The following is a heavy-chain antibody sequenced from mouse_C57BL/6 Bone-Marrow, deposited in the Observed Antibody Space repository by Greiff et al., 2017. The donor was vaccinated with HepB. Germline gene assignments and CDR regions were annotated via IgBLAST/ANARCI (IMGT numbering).Heavy chain of an antibody. CDR3: ARLDYYAMDY. V-gene: IGHV5-6*01. CDR2: ISSGGSYT. CDR1: GFTFSSYG. Sequence: EVQVVESGGDLVKPGGSLKLSCAASGFTFSSYGMSWVRQTPDKRLEWVATISSGGSYTYYPDSVKGRFTISRDNAKNTLYLQMSSLKSEDTAMYYCARLDYYAMDYWGQGTSVTVS. J-gene: IGHJ4*01.